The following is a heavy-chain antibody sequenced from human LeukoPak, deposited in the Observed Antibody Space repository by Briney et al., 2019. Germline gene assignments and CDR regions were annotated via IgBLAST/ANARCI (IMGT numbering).Heavy chain of an antibody. D-gene: IGHD3-10*01. J-gene: IGHJ4*02. CDR2: SYYSGST. CDR1: GGSITSSGYH. CDR3: ARAGFGLAPLRGTPFDY. V-gene: IGHV4-39*07. Sequence: LETLSLTCTVSGGSITSSGYHWGWIRQPPGKGLEWIGSSYYSGSTYNYPSLKSRVTISVDTSKNQFSLKLSSVTAADTAVYYCARAGFGLAPLRGTPFDYWGQGTLVTVSS.